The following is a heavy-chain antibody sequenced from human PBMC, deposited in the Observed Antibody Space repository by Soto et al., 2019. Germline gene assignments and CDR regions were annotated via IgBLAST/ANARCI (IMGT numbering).Heavy chain of an antibody. J-gene: IGHJ5*02. Sequence: ETLSLTCPVSGVSVSSGSYYWSWIRQPPGKGLEWIGYIYYSGSTNYNPALKSRVTISVDTSKNQFSLKLSSVTAADTAVYYCARVIAAAGTDWFDPWGQGTLVTVSS. V-gene: IGHV4-61*01. CDR1: GVSVSSGSYY. CDR2: IYYSGST. D-gene: IGHD6-13*01. CDR3: ARVIAAAGTDWFDP.